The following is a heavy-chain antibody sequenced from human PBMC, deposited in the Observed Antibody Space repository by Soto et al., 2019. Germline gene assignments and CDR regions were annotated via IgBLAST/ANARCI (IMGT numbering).Heavy chain of an antibody. D-gene: IGHD7-27*01. CDR3: ARREYDTGDFDY. CDR2: IYIGGTT. J-gene: IGHJ4*02. V-gene: IGHV3-53*01. Sequence: EVQLVESGGGLIQPGGSLRLSCAASGFTVSSYYMSWVRQAPGKGLEYVTVIYIGGTTHYADSVRGRFTISRDNSRNTVALHMIRLRVEDTAVYYFARREYDTGDFDYWGQGTLVTVSS. CDR1: GFTVSSYY.